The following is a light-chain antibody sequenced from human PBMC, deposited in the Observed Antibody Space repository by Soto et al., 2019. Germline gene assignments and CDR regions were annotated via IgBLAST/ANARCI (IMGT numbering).Light chain of an antibody. CDR2: DVS. Sequence: QSVLTQPASVSGSPGQSITISCTGTSSDVGGYNYVSWYQQHPGEAPKLMIYDVSNRPSGVSNRFSGSKSGNTASLTISGLQAEDEADYYCSSYRSTNTGVFGGGTQLTVL. CDR1: SSDVGGYNY. J-gene: IGLJ3*02. V-gene: IGLV2-14*03. CDR3: SSYRSTNTGV.